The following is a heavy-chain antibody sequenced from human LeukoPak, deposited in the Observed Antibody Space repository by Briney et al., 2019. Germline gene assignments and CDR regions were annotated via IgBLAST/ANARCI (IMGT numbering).Heavy chain of an antibody. V-gene: IGHV1-46*01. CDR3: ARDSSNWFGELLLDC. D-gene: IGHD3-10*01. Sequence: ASVKVSCTASGYTFTSYYMHWVRQAPGQGLEWMGIINPSGGSTSYAQKFQGRVTMTRDTSTSTVYMELSSLRSEDTAVYYCARDSSNWFGELLLDCWGQGTLVTVSS. CDR2: INPSGGST. CDR1: GYTFTSYY. J-gene: IGHJ4*02.